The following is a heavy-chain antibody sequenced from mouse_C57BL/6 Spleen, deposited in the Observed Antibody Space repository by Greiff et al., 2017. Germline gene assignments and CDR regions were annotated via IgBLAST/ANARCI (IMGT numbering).Heavy chain of an antibody. J-gene: IGHJ4*01. V-gene: IGHV1-52*01. Sequence: QVQLQQPGAELVRPGSSVKLSCKASGYTFTSYWMHWVKQRPIQGLEWIGNIDPSDSETHYNQKFKDKATLTVDKSSSTAYMQLSSLTSEDSAVYYCARKGDYYGSSPYYYAMDYWGQGTSVTVSS. CDR3: ARKGDYYGSSPYYYAMDY. CDR2: IDPSDSET. D-gene: IGHD1-1*01. CDR1: GYTFTSYW.